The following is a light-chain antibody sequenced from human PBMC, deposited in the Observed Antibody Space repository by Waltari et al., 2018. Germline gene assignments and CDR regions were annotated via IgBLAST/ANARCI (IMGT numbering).Light chain of an antibody. CDR3: SSYTSSSVV. CDR2: DVS. CDR1: SSDVGGSNY. V-gene: IGLV2-14*01. Sequence: QSALTQPASVPGSPGQSITISSTGTSSDVGGSNYVSWYQQHPGKAPKLMIYDVSKRPSGVSNRFSGSKSGNTASLTISGLQAEDEADYYCSSYTSSSVVFGGGTKLTVL. J-gene: IGLJ2*01.